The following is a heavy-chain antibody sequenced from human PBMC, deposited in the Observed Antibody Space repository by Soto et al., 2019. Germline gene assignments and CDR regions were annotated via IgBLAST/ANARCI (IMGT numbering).Heavy chain of an antibody. CDR3: AKEGVVVPTLGWFDA. J-gene: IGHJ5*02. CDR1: GFTFSTYA. V-gene: IGHV3-23*01. Sequence: EVQLLESGGDLVKPGGSLRLSCVASGFTFSTYAMSWVRQAPGKGLEWVSGISGSGDGTYYADSVKGRFTVSRDNSRNTLYLQMSNLRAEDTAIYYCAKEGVVVPTLGWFDAWGQGTLVTVSS. CDR2: ISGSGDGT. D-gene: IGHD2-2*01.